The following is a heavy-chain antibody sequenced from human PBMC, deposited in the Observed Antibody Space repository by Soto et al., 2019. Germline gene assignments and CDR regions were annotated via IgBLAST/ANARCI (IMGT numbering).Heavy chain of an antibody. CDR1: GFTFSSYS. Sequence: GGSLRLSCAASGFTFSSYSMNWVRQAPGRGLEWVSSISSSSINIHYADSVKGRFTISRDNAKSSLYLQVNSLRVEDTAVYYCERGVAAADFDYWGQGTLVTVSS. V-gene: IGHV3-21*01. D-gene: IGHD6-13*01. CDR3: ERGVAAADFDY. J-gene: IGHJ4*02. CDR2: ISSSSINI.